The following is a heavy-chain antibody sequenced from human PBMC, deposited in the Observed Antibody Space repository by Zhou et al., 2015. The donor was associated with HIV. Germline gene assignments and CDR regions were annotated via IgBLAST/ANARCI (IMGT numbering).Heavy chain of an antibody. CDR1: GGTFNNYA. J-gene: IGHJ2*01. V-gene: IGHV1-69*06. CDR2: IIPIFGTT. D-gene: IGHD7-27*01. Sequence: QVQLVQSGAEVKKPGSSVKVSCKASGGTFNNYAISWVRQAPGQGLEWMGGIIPIFGTTNYAQNFQGRATITADKSTNTVYMELNSLRSEDTAAYYCAREGWGSWYFDLWGRGTLVRVSS. CDR3: AREGWGSWYFDL.